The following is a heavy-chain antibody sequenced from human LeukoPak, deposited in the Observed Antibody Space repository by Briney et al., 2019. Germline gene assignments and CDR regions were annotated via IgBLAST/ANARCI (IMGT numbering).Heavy chain of an antibody. Sequence: GGSLRLSCAASGFTFSSYWMSWVRQAPGKGLEWVSAISGSGGSTYYADSVKGRFTISRDNSKNTLYLQMNSLRAEDTAVYYCAKGVTIFGVVIYFDYWGQGTLVTVSS. CDR2: ISGSGGST. J-gene: IGHJ4*02. D-gene: IGHD3-3*01. CDR3: AKGVTIFGVVIYFDY. CDR1: GFTFSSYW. V-gene: IGHV3-23*01.